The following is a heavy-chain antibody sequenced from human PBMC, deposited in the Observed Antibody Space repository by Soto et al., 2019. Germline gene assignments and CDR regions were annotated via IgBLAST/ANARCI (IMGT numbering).Heavy chain of an antibody. CDR3: VKAAAGYYYDSSGYSSNLPYWNV. D-gene: IGHD3-22*01. Sequence: VGSLRLSCSASGFTFSSYAMHWVRQAPGKGLEYVSAISSNGGSTYYADSVKGRFTISRDNSKNTLYLQMSSLRAEDTAVYYCVKAAAGYYYDSSGYSSNLPYWNVWGQGTTVTSP. J-gene: IGHJ6*02. CDR2: ISSNGGST. V-gene: IGHV3-64D*06. CDR1: GFTFSSYA.